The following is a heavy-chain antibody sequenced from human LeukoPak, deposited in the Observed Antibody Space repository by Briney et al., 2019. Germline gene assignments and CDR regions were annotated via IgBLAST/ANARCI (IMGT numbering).Heavy chain of an antibody. CDR2: IIPIFGTA. CDR1: GGTFSSYA. Sequence: SVKVSCKASGGTFSSYAISWVRQAPGQGLEWMGGIIPIFGTANYAQKFQGRVAITADESTSTAYMELSSLRSEDTAVYYCARVAAAGSWFDPWGQGTLVTVSS. V-gene: IGHV1-69*13. J-gene: IGHJ5*02. D-gene: IGHD6-13*01. CDR3: ARVAAAGSWFDP.